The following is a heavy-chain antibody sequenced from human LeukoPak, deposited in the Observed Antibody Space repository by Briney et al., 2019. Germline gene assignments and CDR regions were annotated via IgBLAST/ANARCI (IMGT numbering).Heavy chain of an antibody. J-gene: IGHJ6*03. CDR1: GFPFSSYA. V-gene: IGHV3-23*01. D-gene: IGHD3-22*01. CDR2: ISGSGGST. CDR3: AKATYYYDSSGYLSDYYMDV. Sequence: GGSLRLSCAASGFPFSSYAMSWVRQAPGKGLEWVSAISGSGGSTYYADSVKGRFTISRDNSKNTLYLQMNSLRAEDTAVYYCAKATYYYDSSGYLSDYYMDVWGKGTTVTVSS.